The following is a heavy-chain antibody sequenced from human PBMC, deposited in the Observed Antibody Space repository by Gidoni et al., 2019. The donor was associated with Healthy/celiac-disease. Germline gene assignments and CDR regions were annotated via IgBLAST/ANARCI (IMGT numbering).Heavy chain of an antibody. CDR2: IKQDGSEK. V-gene: IGHV3-7*03. CDR1: GFTFRSYW. D-gene: IGHD3-10*01. Sequence: EVQLVESGGGLVQPGGSLRLSCAASGFTFRSYWMSWVRQAPGKGLEWVANIKQDGSEKYYVDSVKGRFTISRDNAKNSLSLQMNSLRAEDTAVYYCASLASFYYGSGFNWGQGTLVTVSS. J-gene: IGHJ4*02. CDR3: ASLASFYYGSGFN.